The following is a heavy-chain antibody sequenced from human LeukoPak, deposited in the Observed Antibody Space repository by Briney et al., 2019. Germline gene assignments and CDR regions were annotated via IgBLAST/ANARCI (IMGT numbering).Heavy chain of an antibody. V-gene: IGHV3-23*01. J-gene: IGHJ4*02. CDR1: GFTFINCA. CDR3: AKGMGAYCDGDCSSRTFDY. Sequence: GGSLRLSCAPSGFTFINCAMSWVRQAPGKGLELVSIISGSGSLTDYADSVRGRFTISRDNSKNTLYLQMNSLTAEDTAIYYCAKGMGAYCDGDCSSRTFDYWGQGTLVAVSS. CDR2: ISGSGSLT. D-gene: IGHD2-21*02.